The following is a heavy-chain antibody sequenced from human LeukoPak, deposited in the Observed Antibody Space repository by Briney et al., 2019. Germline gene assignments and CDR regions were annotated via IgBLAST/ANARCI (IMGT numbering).Heavy chain of an antibody. CDR2: IKQDGSEK. D-gene: IGHD3-10*02. CDR3: AELGITMIGGV. CDR1: GLIFSNYW. Sequence: GGSLRLSYAPSGLIFSNYWMNSVRQAAGKGLEWVANIKQDGSEKYYVASVKGRFTISRDNAKNSLFLQMTSLRAEDTAVYYCAELGITMIGGVWGKGTTVTISS. J-gene: IGHJ6*04. V-gene: IGHV3-7*01.